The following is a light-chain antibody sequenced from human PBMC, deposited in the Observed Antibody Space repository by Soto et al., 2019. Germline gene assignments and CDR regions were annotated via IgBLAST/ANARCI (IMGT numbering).Light chain of an antibody. CDR1: QNIRSS. V-gene: IGKV3-15*01. Sequence: EVVMTQSPASLSSSPGETVTLFCRASQNIRSSLAWYQKRPGQATRLIIYEAYTRATGIPPRFSGGGSGTEFTVTISSLQSEDFAISYCQQYDIWPPYTFGQGTQVDIK. J-gene: IGKJ2*01. CDR2: EAY. CDR3: QQYDIWPPYT.